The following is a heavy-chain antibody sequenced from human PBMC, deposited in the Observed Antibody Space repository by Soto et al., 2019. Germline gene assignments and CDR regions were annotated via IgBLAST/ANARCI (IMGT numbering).Heavy chain of an antibody. J-gene: IGHJ6*02. V-gene: IGHV3-33*01. CDR3: ARDGTAGMVRGVITPVDSYYYYGMDA. Sequence: LRLSCAASGFTFSSYGMHWVRQTPGKGLEWVAVIWYDGSNKYYADSVKGRFTISRDNSKNTLYLQMNSLGAEDTAVYYCARDGTAGMVRGVITPVDSYYYYGMDAWGQGTTVTVSS. D-gene: IGHD3-10*01. CDR1: GFTFSSYG. CDR2: IWYDGSNK.